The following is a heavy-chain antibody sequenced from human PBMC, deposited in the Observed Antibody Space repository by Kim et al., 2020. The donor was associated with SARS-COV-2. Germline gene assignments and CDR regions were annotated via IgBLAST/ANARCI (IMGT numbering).Heavy chain of an antibody. CDR1: GYTFTSYG. J-gene: IGHJ6*02. Sequence: ASVKVSCKASGYTFTSYGISWVRQAPGQGLEGMGWISAYNGNTNYAQKLQGRVTMTTDTSTSTAYMELRSLRSDDTAVYYCARVVGYCSGGSCDSGWYYYYGMDVWGQGTTVTVSS. CDR3: ARVVGYCSGGSCDSGWYYYYGMDV. V-gene: IGHV1-18*01. D-gene: IGHD2-15*01. CDR2: ISAYNGNT.